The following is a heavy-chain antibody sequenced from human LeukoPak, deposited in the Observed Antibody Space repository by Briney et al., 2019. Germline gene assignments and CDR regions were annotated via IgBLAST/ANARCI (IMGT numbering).Heavy chain of an antibody. V-gene: IGHV4-4*07. CDR2: IYTSGST. D-gene: IGHD1-1*01. J-gene: IGHJ5*02. CDR1: GGSISSYY. Sequence: SETLSLTCTVSGGSISSYYWSWIRQPAGKGLEWIGRIYTSGSTNYNPSLKSRVTMSVDTSKNRFSLKLSSVTAADTAVYYCARDRRELERRWFDPWGQGTLVTVSS. CDR3: ARDRRELERRWFDP.